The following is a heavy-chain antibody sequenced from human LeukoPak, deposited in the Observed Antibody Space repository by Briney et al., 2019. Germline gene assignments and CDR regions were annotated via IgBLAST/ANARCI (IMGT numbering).Heavy chain of an antibody. CDR3: ARAPFYSGRFRWFDP. D-gene: IGHD1-26*01. J-gene: IGHJ5*02. Sequence: SQTLSLTCSVSGGSISSGSYYWSWIRQPAGKKLEWIGRIYISGSTNYNPSLKSRVTISVDTSKNQFSLKLSSVTAADTAVYYCARAPFYSGRFRWFDPWGQGTLVTVSS. V-gene: IGHV4-61*02. CDR2: IYISGST. CDR1: GGSISSGSYY.